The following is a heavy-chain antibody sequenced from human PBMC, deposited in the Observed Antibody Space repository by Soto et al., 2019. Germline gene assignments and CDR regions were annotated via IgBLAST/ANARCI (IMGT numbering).Heavy chain of an antibody. CDR2: INTGNGNT. CDR3: ARNVDYFDP. Sequence: QVQLVQSGAEVKKPGASVKVSCKASGYTFTRYAMHWERQAPGQGLEWMGWINTGNGNTHYSQKFQGRVTFTRDASATTAYMELSSLTSEDTAVYYCARNVDYFDPWGKGTLVTVSS. D-gene: IGHD4-17*01. CDR1: GYTFTRYA. V-gene: IGHV1-3*04. J-gene: IGHJ5*02.